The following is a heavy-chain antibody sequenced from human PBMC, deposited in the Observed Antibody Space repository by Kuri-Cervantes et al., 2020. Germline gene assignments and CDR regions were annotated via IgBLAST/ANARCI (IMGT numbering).Heavy chain of an antibody. CDR3: ARDLRPIVAPLNYYYGMDV. Sequence: ASVKVSCKASGGTFSSYAISWVRQAPGQGLEWMGIINPSGGSTSHAQKFQGRVTMTRDTSTSTVYMELSSLRSEYTAVYYCARDLRPIVAPLNYYYGMDVWGQGTTVTVSS. D-gene: IGHD5-12*01. V-gene: IGHV1-46*01. J-gene: IGHJ6*02. CDR1: GGTFSSYA. CDR2: INPSGGST.